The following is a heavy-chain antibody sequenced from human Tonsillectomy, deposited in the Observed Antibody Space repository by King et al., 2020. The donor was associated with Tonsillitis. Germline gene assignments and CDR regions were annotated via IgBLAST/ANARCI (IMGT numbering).Heavy chain of an antibody. J-gene: IGHJ4*02. V-gene: IGHV3-7*03. D-gene: IGHD5-18*01. CDR1: GFTFSSYW. CDR2: IKQDGSEK. Sequence: VQLVESGGGLVQPGGSLRLSCAASGFTFSSYWMSWVRQAPGKGLEWVANIKQDGSEKYYVDSVKGRFTISRDNAKNSLYLQMNSLRAEDTAVYYCAGDGKDTAMVPFDYWGQGALVTVSS. CDR3: AGDGKDTAMVPFDY.